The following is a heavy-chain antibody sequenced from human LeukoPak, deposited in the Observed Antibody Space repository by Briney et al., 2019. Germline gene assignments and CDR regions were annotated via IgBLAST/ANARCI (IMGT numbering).Heavy chain of an antibody. J-gene: IGHJ6*02. Sequence: SETLSLTCTVSGGSISSGGYYWSWIRQHPGKGLEWIGYINYSGSPYYNPSLKSRVTISVDTSKNQFSLKLSSVTAADTAVYYWAKSIRYCSGGSCYREGWYYYYGMDVWGQGTTVTVSS. CDR3: AKSIRYCSGGSCYREGWYYYYGMDV. V-gene: IGHV4-31*03. CDR1: GGSISSGGYY. CDR2: INYSGSP. D-gene: IGHD2-15*01.